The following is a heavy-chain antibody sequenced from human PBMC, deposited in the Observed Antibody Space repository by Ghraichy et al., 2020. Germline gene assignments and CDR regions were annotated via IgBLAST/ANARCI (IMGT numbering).Heavy chain of an antibody. CDR3: ARDLPEGYTNDY. CDR1: GFRFSDYN. Sequence: GESLNISCAASGFRFSDYNMNWVGQAPGKGLDWVSHINGRSDSIFYADSAKGRFTISRDNAKNLLYLQMNSLRAEDTAVYYCARDLPEGYTNDYWGQGTLVTVSS. D-gene: IGHD5-24*01. J-gene: IGHJ4*02. CDR2: INGRSDSI. V-gene: IGHV3-48*04.